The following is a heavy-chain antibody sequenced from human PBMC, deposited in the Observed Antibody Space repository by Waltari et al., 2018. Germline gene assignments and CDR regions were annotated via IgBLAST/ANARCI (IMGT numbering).Heavy chain of an antibody. CDR3: TSTDSSGWYRGTDY. V-gene: IGHV3-49*05. D-gene: IGHD6-19*01. J-gene: IGHJ4*02. CDR1: GFTFGDYA. CDR2: IRSKAYGGTT. Sequence: EVQLVESGGGLVKPGRSLRLSCTASGFTFGDYAMSWFRQAPGKGLEWVGFIRSKAYGGTTEYAASVKGRFTISRDDSKSIAYLQMNSLKTEDTAVYYCTSTDSSGWYRGTDYWGQGTLVTVSS.